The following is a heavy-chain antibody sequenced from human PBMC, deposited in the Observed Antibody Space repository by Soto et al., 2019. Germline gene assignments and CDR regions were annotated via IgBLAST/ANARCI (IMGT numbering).Heavy chain of an antibody. J-gene: IGHJ4*02. Sequence: EVPLVESGGALVKPGESLTLSCAASGFTFNSAWMTWVRQALGKGLDWVGRIKSSTGGGRVDTAAPVKGRFTNYRDDSKNTSYRQTNSLKSEYTSVYYCTTWRREKSCTSVSCYGDCAYWGQGTLVTVSS. CDR2: IKSSTGGGRV. CDR1: GFTFNSAW. D-gene: IGHD2-2*01. CDR3: TTWRREKSCTSVSCYGDCAY. V-gene: IGHV3-15*02.